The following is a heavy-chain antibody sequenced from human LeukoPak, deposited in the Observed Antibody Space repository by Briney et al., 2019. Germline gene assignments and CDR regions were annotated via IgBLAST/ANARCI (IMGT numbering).Heavy chain of an antibody. V-gene: IGHV4/OR15-8*02. CDR3: ARGKQQLVPPFDY. D-gene: IGHD6-13*01. J-gene: IGHJ4*02. CDR1: GGSISSSNW. Sequence: SETLSLTCGASGGSISSSNWWSWVRQPPGRGLEWIGEIHHSGEINYNPSLKSRVTISLDKSKNQFSLKLTSVTAADTAIYYCARGKQQLVPPFDYWGQGALVTVSS. CDR2: IHHSGEI.